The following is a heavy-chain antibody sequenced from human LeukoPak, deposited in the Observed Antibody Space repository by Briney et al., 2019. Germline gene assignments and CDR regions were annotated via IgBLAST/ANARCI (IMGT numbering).Heavy chain of an antibody. CDR2: IYTSGST. J-gene: IGHJ4*02. CDR3: ARHEYSSSEVDY. CDR1: GGSISSYY. D-gene: IGHD6-6*01. Sequence: SETLSLTCTVSGGSISSYYRSWIRQPPGKGLEWIGYIYTSGSTNYNPSLKSRVTISVDTSKNQFSLKLSSVTAADTAVYYCARHEYSSSEVDYWGQGTLVTVSS. V-gene: IGHV4-4*09.